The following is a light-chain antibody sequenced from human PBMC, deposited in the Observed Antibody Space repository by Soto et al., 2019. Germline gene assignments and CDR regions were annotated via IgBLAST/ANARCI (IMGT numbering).Light chain of an antibody. CDR3: QQRSNWPPQSLA. CDR1: QSVSSY. CDR2: DAS. J-gene: IGKJ3*01. Sequence: EIVLTQSPATLSLSPGERATLSCRASQSVSSYLAWYQQKPGQAPRLLIYDASNRATGIPARFSGSGSGTDFTLTISSLEPEDFAVYYCQQRSNWPPQSLAFCPGTKVDIK. V-gene: IGKV3-11*01.